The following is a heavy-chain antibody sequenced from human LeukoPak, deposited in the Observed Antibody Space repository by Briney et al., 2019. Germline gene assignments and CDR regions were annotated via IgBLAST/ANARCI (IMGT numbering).Heavy chain of an antibody. CDR2: IYYSGST. Sequence: SETPSLTCAVSGTSISRYYCSWIRQVPGKGLEWIGYIYYSGSTTYNPSLKSRVTFSLDTSKNQFSLKLTSLTAADTAVYYCATYDRSDGYKLDYWGQGALVTVSS. V-gene: IGHV4-59*03. J-gene: IGHJ4*02. D-gene: IGHD5-24*01. CDR1: GTSISRYY. CDR3: ATYDRSDGYKLDY.